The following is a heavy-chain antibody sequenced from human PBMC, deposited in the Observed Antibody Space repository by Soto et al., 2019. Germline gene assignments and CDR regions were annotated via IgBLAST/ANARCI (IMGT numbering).Heavy chain of an antibody. CDR2: IYYSGST. Sequence: PSETLSLTCTFSGGSISSGDYYLSWIRQPPGKGLEWIGYIYYSGSTYYNPSLKSRVTISVDTSKNQFSLKLSSVTAADTAVYYCARDHYVYDILTGYGYYYGMDVWGQGTTVTVSS. V-gene: IGHV4-30-4*01. CDR1: GGSISSGDYY. J-gene: IGHJ6*02. D-gene: IGHD3-9*01. CDR3: ARDHYVYDILTGYGYYYGMDV.